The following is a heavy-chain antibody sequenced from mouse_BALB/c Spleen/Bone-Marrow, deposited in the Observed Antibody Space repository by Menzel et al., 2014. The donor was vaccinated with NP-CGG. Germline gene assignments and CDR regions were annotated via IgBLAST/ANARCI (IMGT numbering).Heavy chain of an antibody. V-gene: IGHV3-6*02. CDR3: ARGFITTVVPFAY. J-gene: IGHJ3*01. Sequence: EVQLQQSGPGLVKPSQSLSLTCSVTGYSIXSGYYWNWIRQFPGNKLEWMGYISYDGSNDSNPSLKNRISITRDTSKNQFFLKLNSVTTEDTATYYCARGFITTVVPFAYWGQGTLVTVSA. CDR2: ISYDGSN. D-gene: IGHD1-1*01. CDR1: GYSIXSGYY.